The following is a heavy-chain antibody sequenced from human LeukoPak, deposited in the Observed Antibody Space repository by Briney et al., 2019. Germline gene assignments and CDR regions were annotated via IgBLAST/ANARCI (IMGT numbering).Heavy chain of an antibody. CDR2: IYYSGST. J-gene: IGHJ4*02. CDR1: GGSISSSSYY. Sequence: PSETLSLTCTVSGGSISSSSYYWGWIRQPPGKGLEWIGSIYYSGSTYYNPSLKSRVTISVDTSNHQFSLKLRSVTAADAAFYYCARPIGYRSGATCPSEYWGQGILVTVSS. CDR3: ARPIGYRSGATCPSEY. V-gene: IGHV4-39*01. D-gene: IGHD2-15*01.